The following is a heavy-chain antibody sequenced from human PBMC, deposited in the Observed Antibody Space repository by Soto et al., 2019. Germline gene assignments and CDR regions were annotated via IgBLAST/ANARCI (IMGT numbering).Heavy chain of an antibody. CDR2: VSPNVGTS. D-gene: IGHD3-10*01. Sequence: QVHLLQSGAEVKKPGASVKVSCTASGGTFNSYTLNWVRQAPGQRLEWVGRVSPNVGTSTSASEFQGRVTMTTDKSTTTAYMVLTGLKSEDTAVYYCATSYGSWSTHFDSWGQGTMVTVSS. V-gene: IGHV1-69*08. CDR1: GGTFNSYT. CDR3: ATSYGSWSTHFDS. J-gene: IGHJ4*02.